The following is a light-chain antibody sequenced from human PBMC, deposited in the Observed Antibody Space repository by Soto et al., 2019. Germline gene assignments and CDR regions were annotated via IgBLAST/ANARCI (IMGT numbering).Light chain of an antibody. Sequence: EIVLTQSPATLSLSPGESATLSCRASESVKIYISWYQQKPAQAPRLLIYDASNRATGIPTRFSGSGSGTDLSLTISSLEPEDFAVYYCQQRSNWPWTTFGQGTRVELK. CDR3: QQRSNWPWTT. CDR2: DAS. CDR1: ESVKIY. J-gene: IGKJ1*01. V-gene: IGKV3-11*01.